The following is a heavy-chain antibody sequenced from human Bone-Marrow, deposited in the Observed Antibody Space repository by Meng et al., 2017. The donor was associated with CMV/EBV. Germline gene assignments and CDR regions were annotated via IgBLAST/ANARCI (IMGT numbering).Heavy chain of an antibody. V-gene: IGHV3-33*01. CDR2: IWYDGSNK. CDR3: ARGIPETLYYYYYGMDV. Sequence: GGSLRLSCAASGFTFSSYGMHWVRQAPGKGLEWVAVIWYDGSNKYYADSVKGRFTISRDNSKNTLYLQMNSLRAEDTAVYYCARGIPETLYYYYYGMDVWGQGNTVTV. CDR1: GFTFSSYG. D-gene: IGHD2-21*01. J-gene: IGHJ6*02.